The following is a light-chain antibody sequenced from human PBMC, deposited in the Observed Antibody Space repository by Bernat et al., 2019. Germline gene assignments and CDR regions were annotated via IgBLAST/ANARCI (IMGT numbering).Light chain of an antibody. CDR1: SSDVGNFNY. CDR2: DVS. V-gene: IGLV2-14*03. J-gene: IGLJ1*01. CDR3: SSWTTDYVYV. Sequence: QSALNQPASVSGYPGQSITISCTGSSSDVGNFNYVSWYQQHPGKAPKLLICDVSDRPLQVSNRFSGTKSANTASLTISRLQSEDEADYYCSSWTTDYVYVFGSGTKVTVL.